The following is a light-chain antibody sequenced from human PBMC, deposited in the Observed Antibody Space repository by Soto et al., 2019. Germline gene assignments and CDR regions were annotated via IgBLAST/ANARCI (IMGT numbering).Light chain of an antibody. J-gene: IGKJ1*01. CDR2: GAS. Sequence: EKVVTQTPGSLSSSARETATLSFRPSQSVSSSYLAWYQQKPGQAPRLLIYGASSRATGIPDRFSGSGSGTDFTLTISRLEPEDFAVYYCQHDGRYTRKFGQGTKLDIK. CDR3: QHDGRYTRK. V-gene: IGKV3-20*01. CDR1: QSVSSSY.